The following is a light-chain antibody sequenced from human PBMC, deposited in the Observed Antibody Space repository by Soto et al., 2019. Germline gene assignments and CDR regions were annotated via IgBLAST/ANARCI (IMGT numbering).Light chain of an antibody. CDR1: QSVSSSY. J-gene: IGKJ1*01. CDR3: EPYGSSPWT. CDR2: GAS. Sequence: EIVLTQSPGTLSLSPGERATLSCRASQSVSSSYLAWYQQKPGQAPRLLIYGASSRATGIPDRFSGSGSGTDFTTTIRTLEPEDLAVYYCEPYGSSPWTVGHGTKVEIK. V-gene: IGKV3-20*01.